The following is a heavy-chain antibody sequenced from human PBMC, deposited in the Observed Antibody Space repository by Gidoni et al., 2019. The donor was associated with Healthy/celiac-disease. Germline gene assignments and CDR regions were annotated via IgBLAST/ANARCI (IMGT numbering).Heavy chain of an antibody. Sequence: ELQLVQSGVEVKTPGDSLRISCKGSGYIFTSHWISGVRPRPGNGLEWLGRIAPSYSYPNYSPSFEGHVTISADKSINTAYLQWSSLKASDTAMYYCARRYYDSTGSNFDYWGQGTVVTVSS. CDR2: IAPSYSYP. CDR3: ARRYYDSTGSNFDY. J-gene: IGHJ4*02. D-gene: IGHD3-22*01. V-gene: IGHV5-10-1*03. CDR1: GYIFTSHW.